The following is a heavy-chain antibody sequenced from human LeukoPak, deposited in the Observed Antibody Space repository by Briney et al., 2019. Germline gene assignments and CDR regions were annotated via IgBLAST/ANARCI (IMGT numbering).Heavy chain of an antibody. J-gene: IGHJ4*02. CDR1: GFTFSSYW. D-gene: IGHD1-26*01. CDR3: AKDTVVGATKLDY. V-gene: IGHV3-48*01. Sequence: GGSLRLSCAASGFTFSSYWMSWVRQAPGKGLEWVSYISSSSSTIYYADSVKGRFTISRDNAKNSLYLQMNSLRAEDTAVYYCAKDTVVGATKLDYWGQGTLVTVSS. CDR2: ISSSSSTI.